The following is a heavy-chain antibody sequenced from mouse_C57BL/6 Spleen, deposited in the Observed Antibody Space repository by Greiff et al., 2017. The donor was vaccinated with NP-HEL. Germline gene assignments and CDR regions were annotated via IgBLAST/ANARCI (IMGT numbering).Heavy chain of an antibody. D-gene: IGHD1-1*01. V-gene: IGHV1-64*01. Sequence: QVQLQQPGAELVKPGASVKLSCKASGYTFTSYWMHWVKQRPGQGLEWIGMIHPNSGSTNYNEKFKSKATLTVDKSSSTAYMQLSSLTSEDSAVYYCAREEDYYGSSYGFDYWGQGTTLTVSS. CDR3: AREEDYYGSSYGFDY. CDR1: GYTFTSYW. J-gene: IGHJ2*01. CDR2: IHPNSGST.